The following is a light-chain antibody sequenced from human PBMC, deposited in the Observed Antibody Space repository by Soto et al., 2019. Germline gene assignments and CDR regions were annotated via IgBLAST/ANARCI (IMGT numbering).Light chain of an antibody. CDR1: QSISSW. CDR2: KAS. J-gene: IGKJ1*01. CDR3: QQYSTWT. Sequence: DIQMTQSPSTLSASVGDRVTIICRASQSISSWLAWYQQKPGKAPKLLIYKASSLESGVPSRFSGSGSGTEFTLTISSLQPDDFATYYCQQYSTWTFGQGTKVDIK. V-gene: IGKV1-5*03.